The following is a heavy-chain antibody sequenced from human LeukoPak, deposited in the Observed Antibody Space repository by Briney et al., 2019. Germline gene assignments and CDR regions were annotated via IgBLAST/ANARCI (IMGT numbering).Heavy chain of an antibody. V-gene: IGHV4-59*01. J-gene: IGHJ5*02. CDR3: AAHPLNCSGWYPAKWFDP. D-gene: IGHD6-19*01. Sequence: SETLSLTCTVSGGSISSYYWSWIRQPPGKGLEWIGYIYYSGSTNYNPSLKSRVIISVDTSKNQFFLKLSSVTAADTAVYSCAAHPLNCSGWYPAKWFDPWGQGTLVTVSS. CDR2: IYYSGST. CDR1: GGSISSYY.